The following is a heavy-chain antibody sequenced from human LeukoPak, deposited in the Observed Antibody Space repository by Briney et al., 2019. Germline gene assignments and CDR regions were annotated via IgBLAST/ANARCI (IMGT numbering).Heavy chain of an antibody. CDR3: ARSTRVAGSYNWFDP. D-gene: IGHD6-19*01. CDR1: GYTFTGYY. CDR2: INPNSGGT. J-gene: IGHJ5*02. V-gene: IGHV1-2*02. Sequence: ASVKVSCKASGYTFTGYYMHWVRQAPRQGLEWMGWINPNSGGTNYAQKFQGRVTMTRDTSISTAYMELSRLRSDDTAVYYCARSTRVAGSYNWFDPWGQGTLVTVSS.